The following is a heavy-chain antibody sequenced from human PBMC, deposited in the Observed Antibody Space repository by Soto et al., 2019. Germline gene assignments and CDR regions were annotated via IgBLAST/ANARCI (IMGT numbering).Heavy chain of an antibody. CDR3: AKVKPGYSSGWYSDYFDF. V-gene: IGHV3-30*18. CDR2: ISYDGSNK. D-gene: IGHD6-19*01. Sequence: QVQLVESGGGVVQPGRSLRLSCAASGFTFRNYGLHWVCQAPGKGLEWVTFISYDGSNKYYADSVKGRFTISRDNSKNTLFLQMNSLRPEDTAVYYCAKVKPGYSSGWYSDYFDFWGQGTLVTVSS. J-gene: IGHJ4*02. CDR1: GFTFRNYG.